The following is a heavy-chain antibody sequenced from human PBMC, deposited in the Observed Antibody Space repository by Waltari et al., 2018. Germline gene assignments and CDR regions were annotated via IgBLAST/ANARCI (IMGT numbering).Heavy chain of an antibody. Sequence: QVQLVQSGAEVKKPGYSVKVSCKASGGTFSSYAISWVRQAPGQGLEWMGGIIPIFGTANYAQKFQGRVTITADESTSTAYMELSSLRSEDTAVYYCASGSSIAAAYYNYYGMDVWGQGTTVTVSS. V-gene: IGHV1-69*13. J-gene: IGHJ6*02. CDR1: GGTFSSYA. CDR2: IIPIFGTA. D-gene: IGHD6-13*01. CDR3: ASGSSIAAAYYNYYGMDV.